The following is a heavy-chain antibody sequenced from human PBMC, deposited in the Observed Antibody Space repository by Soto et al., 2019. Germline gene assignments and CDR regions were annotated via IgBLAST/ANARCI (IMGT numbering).Heavy chain of an antibody. V-gene: IGHV3-72*01. J-gene: IGHJ4*02. CDR2: STNKANSYTT. Sequence: GGSLSLSCTFSGFTFRDRYMDWVRQAPGMGLEWVGRSTNKANSYTTEYAASVESRSTISRDDSKSSLFLQTSSLITEDTAVYFCARQSPNSGTYFFDYWGRGTLVTVSS. D-gene: IGHD1-26*01. CDR1: GFTFRDRY. CDR3: ARQSPNSGTYFFDY.